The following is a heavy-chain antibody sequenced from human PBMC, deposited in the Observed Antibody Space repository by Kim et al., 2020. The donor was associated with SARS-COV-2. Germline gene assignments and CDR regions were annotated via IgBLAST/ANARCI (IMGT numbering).Heavy chain of an antibody. V-gene: IGHV3-30*04. CDR3: ARDPEGVEYYYFYMDV. D-gene: IGHD2-8*01. J-gene: IGHJ6*03. Sequence: GGSLRLSCAASGFTFNTYAMHWARQAPGKGLEWVAVTSYDGRNSSYAASVKGRFTISRDNSKNTLYLQMTGLRAEDTAVYYCARDPEGVEYYYFYMDVWG. CDR2: TSYDGRNS. CDR1: GFTFNTYA.